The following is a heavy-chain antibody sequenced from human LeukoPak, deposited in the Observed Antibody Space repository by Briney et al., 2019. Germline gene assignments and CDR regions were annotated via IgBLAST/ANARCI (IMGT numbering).Heavy chain of an antibody. CDR2: ISGDGGSI. J-gene: IGHJ4*02. Sequence: GGSLRLSCAASGSIFSSCPMHWVRQAPGKGLESVSAISGDGGSIYYANSVKGRFTISRDNSRNTLYLQMGSLTAEDMAFYYCAREGTPGTFDYWGQGTLVTVSA. CDR1: GSIFSSCP. D-gene: IGHD6-13*01. CDR3: AREGTPGTFDY. V-gene: IGHV3-64*01.